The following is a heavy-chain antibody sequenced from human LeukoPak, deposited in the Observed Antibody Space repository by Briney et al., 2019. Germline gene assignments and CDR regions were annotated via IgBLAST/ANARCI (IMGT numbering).Heavy chain of an antibody. V-gene: IGHV1-2*06. J-gene: IGHJ6*03. Sequence: ASVKVSCKASGYTFTGYSVHWVRQAPGQGLEWMGRINPNSGGTLYAQKLQGRVIMTRDTPITTAYMELTTLTSADTAVYYCARDGGYCTSPNCALDYMDVWGRGTTVTVSS. CDR3: ARDGGYCTSPNCALDYMDV. CDR1: GYTFTGYS. CDR2: INPNSGGT. D-gene: IGHD2-2*01.